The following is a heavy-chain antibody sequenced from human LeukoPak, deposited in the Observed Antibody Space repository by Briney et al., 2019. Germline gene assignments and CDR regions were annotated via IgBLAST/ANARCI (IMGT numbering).Heavy chain of an antibody. J-gene: IGHJ3*02. CDR3: ARHGNLDFAFDI. D-gene: IGHD1-14*01. Sequence: SETLSLTCTVSGGSISSYYWSWIRQPPGKGLEWIGYIYYSGSTNYNPSLKSRVTISVDTSKNQFSLKLSSVTAADTAVYYCARHGNLDFAFDIWGQGTMVTVSS. CDR1: GGSISSYY. CDR2: IYYSGST. V-gene: IGHV4-59*08.